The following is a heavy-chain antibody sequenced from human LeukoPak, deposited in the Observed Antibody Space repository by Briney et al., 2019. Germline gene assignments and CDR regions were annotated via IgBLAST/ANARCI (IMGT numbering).Heavy chain of an antibody. J-gene: IGHJ4*02. V-gene: IGHV3-23*01. D-gene: IGHD2-21*01. CDR2: ISGSGGSS. CDR1: GFTFSSYA. Sequence: GGSLRLSCAASGFTFSSYAMSWVRQAPGKGLEWVSGISGSGGSSHYADSVKGRFTISRDNSKNTLYLQMNSLRVEDTAVYYCATVAYCGGDCYSTYFDYWGQGTLVTVSS. CDR3: ATVAYCGGDCYSTYFDY.